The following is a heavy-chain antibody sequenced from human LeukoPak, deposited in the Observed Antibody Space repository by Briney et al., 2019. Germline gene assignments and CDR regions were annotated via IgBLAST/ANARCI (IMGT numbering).Heavy chain of an antibody. CDR3: ARVGDHFHWYLDL. CDR2: LYSGSDT. J-gene: IGHJ2*01. V-gene: IGHV3-53*01. D-gene: IGHD3-3*02. Sequence: GGSLRLSCAASGFSVSLNYMNWVRQAAGKGLEWVSILYSGSDTYYADSVKGRFTISRDSSKNMLFLHMNSLRAEDTAVYYCARVGDHFHWYLDLWGRGTLVTVSS. CDR1: GFSVSLNY.